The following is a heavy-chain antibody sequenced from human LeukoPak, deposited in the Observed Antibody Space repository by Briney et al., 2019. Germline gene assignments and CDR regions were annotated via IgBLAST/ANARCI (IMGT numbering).Heavy chain of an antibody. D-gene: IGHD3-3*01. Sequence: GGSLRLSCAASGFTLSSYGMHWVRQAPGKGLEWVAFIRYDGSNKYYADSVKGRFTISRDNSKNTLYLQMNSLRAEDTAVYYCAKGQSITIFGVAPPLYWGQGTLVTVSS. J-gene: IGHJ4*02. CDR1: GFTLSSYG. CDR2: IRYDGSNK. CDR3: AKGQSITIFGVAPPLY. V-gene: IGHV3-30*02.